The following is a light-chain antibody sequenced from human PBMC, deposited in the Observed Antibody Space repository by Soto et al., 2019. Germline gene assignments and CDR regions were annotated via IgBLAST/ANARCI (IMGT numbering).Light chain of an antibody. Sequence: EIVMTQSPATLSVSPGERATLSCRASQSVSSNLAWYQQKPGQAPRLLIYGASTRATGIPARFSGSGSGTXFTLXISSLQSEDFAVYYCQQYNNWPPDTFGQGTKLEIK. J-gene: IGKJ2*01. CDR2: GAS. CDR1: QSVSSN. V-gene: IGKV3-15*01. CDR3: QQYNNWPPDT.